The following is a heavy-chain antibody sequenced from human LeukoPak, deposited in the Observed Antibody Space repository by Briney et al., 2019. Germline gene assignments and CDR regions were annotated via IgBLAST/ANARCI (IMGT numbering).Heavy chain of an antibody. CDR2: ISAYNGNT. D-gene: IGHD2-8*01. V-gene: IGHV1-18*01. Sequence: GASVKVSCKASGYTFTSYGISWVRQAGGRGLEWMGWISAYNGNTNYAQKLQGRVTMTTDTSTSTAYMELRSLRSDDTAVYYCARGSHCTNGVCYNFDYWGQGTLVTVSS. CDR3: ARGSHCTNGVCYNFDY. CDR1: GYTFTSYG. J-gene: IGHJ4*02.